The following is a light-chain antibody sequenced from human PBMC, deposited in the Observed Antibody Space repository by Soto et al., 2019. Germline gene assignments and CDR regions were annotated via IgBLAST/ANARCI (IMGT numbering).Light chain of an antibody. Sequence: SVLTQPASVSGSPGQSITISCTGTSSDVGGYNYVSRYQQHPGKAPKLMIYDVSNRPSGVSNRFSGSKSGNTASLTISGLQAEDEADYYCSSYTSSSTLLYVFGTGTKVTVL. CDR1: SSDVGGYNY. V-gene: IGLV2-14*01. CDR3: SSYTSSSTLLYV. CDR2: DVS. J-gene: IGLJ1*01.